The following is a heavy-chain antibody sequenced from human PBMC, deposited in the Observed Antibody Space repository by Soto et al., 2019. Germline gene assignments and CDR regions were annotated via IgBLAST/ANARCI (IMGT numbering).Heavy chain of an antibody. CDR2: VYSSGST. V-gene: IGHV4-59*01. CDR1: GDSITSYN. CDR3: ACQPTAGSYYDLGSYYYYYAMDV. Sequence: SETLSLTCTVSGDSITSYNWNWLRQPPGKALEWIGYVYSSGSTNYNPSIKSRVTISVDTSRNQFSMKVNSVTAADTVVYYCACQPTAGSYYDLGSYYYYYAMDVWGQGTTVTVSS. J-gene: IGHJ6*02. D-gene: IGHD3-10*01.